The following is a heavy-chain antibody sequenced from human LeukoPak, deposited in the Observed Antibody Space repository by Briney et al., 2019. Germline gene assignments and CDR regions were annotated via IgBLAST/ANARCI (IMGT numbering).Heavy chain of an antibody. V-gene: IGHV3-53*01. J-gene: IGHJ4*02. CDR2: IYSGGST. CDR1: GFTVSSNY. Sequence: GGSLRLSCAASGFTVSSNYMSWVRQAPGKGLEWVSVIYSGGSTYYADSVKGRFTTSRDNSKNTLYLQMNSLRAEDTAVYYCASLYGSGSYYPGSTDYWGQGTLVTVSS. D-gene: IGHD3-10*01. CDR3: ASLYGSGSYYPGSTDY.